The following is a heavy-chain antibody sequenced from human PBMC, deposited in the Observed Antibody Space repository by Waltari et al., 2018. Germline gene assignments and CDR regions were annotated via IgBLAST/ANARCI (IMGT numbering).Heavy chain of an antibody. J-gene: IGHJ6*02. CDR2: ISSSSGSI. CDR1: GITLSTHS. V-gene: IGHV3-48*01. D-gene: IGHD1-1*01. CDR3: AREARYGNYYHYGMDV. Sequence: EVQLVESGGGLVQPGGSLRLSCAVSGITLSTHSMNWVRQGPGKGLEGVSYISSSSGSINYADSVKGRFTISRDNAKNSLHLQMNSLRAEDTAIYYCAREARYGNYYHYGMDVWGRGTTVTVSS.